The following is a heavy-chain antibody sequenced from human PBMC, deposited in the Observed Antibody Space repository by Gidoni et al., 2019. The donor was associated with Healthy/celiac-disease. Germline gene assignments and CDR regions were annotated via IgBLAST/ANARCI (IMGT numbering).Heavy chain of an antibody. D-gene: IGHD1-26*01. CDR2: MNPNSGNT. CDR3: ARGGKWELGLEGAFDI. J-gene: IGHJ3*02. V-gene: IGHV1-8*01. Sequence: QVQLVQSGAEVKKPGASVKVSCKASGYTFTSYDINWVRQATGQGLEWMGWMNPNSGNTGYAQKFQGRVTMTRNTSISTAYMELSSLRSEDTAVYYCARGGKWELGLEGAFDIWGQGTMVTVSS. CDR1: GYTFTSYD.